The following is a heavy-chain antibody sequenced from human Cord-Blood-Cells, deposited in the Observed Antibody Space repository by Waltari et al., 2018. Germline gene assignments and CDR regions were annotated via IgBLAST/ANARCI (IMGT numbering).Heavy chain of an antibody. V-gene: IGHV3-53*01. J-gene: IGHJ4*02. D-gene: IGHD5-12*01. CDR2: IYSGGST. CDR1: GFTVSSNY. Sequence: SGFTVSSNYMSWVRQAPGKGLEWVSVIYSGGSTYYADSVKGRFTISRDNSKNTLYLQMNSLRAEDTAVYYCATGPRGYFDYWGQGTLVTVSS. CDR3: ATGPRGYFDY.